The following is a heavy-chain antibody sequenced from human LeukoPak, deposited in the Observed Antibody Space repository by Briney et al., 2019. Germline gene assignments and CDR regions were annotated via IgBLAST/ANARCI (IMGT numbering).Heavy chain of an antibody. J-gene: IGHJ3*02. CDR2: ISSSSSYI. D-gene: IGHD1-20*01. CDR1: GFTFSSYS. Sequence: GGSLRLSCAASGFTFSSYSMNWVRQAPGKGLEWVSSISSSSSYIYYADSVKGRFTISRDNAKNSLYLQMNSLRAEDTAVYYCARDNWKVFAFDIWGQGTMVTVSS. V-gene: IGHV3-21*01. CDR3: ARDNWKVFAFDI.